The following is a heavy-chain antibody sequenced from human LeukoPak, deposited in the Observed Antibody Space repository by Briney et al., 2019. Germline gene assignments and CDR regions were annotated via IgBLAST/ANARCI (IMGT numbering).Heavy chain of an antibody. V-gene: IGHV1-69*04. CDR1: GGTFIIYA. D-gene: IGHD3-22*01. Sequence: SVKVSFKASGGTFIIYAISWVRQAPGQGLEWMGGIIPILGIANYAQKFQGRVTITADKSTSTAYMELSSLRSEDTAVYYCAAYYYDSSGYFSVDYWGQGTLVTVSS. CDR2: IIPILGIA. J-gene: IGHJ4*02. CDR3: AAYYYDSSGYFSVDY.